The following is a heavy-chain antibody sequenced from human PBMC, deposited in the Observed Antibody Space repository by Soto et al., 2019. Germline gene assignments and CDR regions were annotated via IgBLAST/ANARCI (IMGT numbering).Heavy chain of an antibody. Sequence: GGSLRLSCAASGFTFSSYAMSWVRQAPGKGLEWVSAISGSGGSTYYADSVKGRFTISRDNSKNTLYLQMNSLRAEDTAVYYCAKRSSYDFWSGLSPWGQGTLVTVSS. D-gene: IGHD3-3*01. CDR3: AKRSSYDFWSGLSP. CDR1: GFTFSSYA. J-gene: IGHJ5*02. CDR2: ISGSGGST. V-gene: IGHV3-23*01.